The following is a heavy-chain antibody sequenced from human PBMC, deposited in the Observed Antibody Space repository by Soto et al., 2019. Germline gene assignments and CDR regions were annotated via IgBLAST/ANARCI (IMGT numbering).Heavy chain of an antibody. V-gene: IGHV4-59*01. CDR2: IYYSGST. J-gene: IGHJ4*02. Sequence: SETLSLTCTVSGGSISSYYWSWIRQPPGKGLEWIGYIYYSGSTNYNPSLKSRVTISVDTSKNQFSLKLNSVTAADTAVYYCAREASVYYYDSSGYYYNYFDYWGQGTLVTVSS. D-gene: IGHD3-22*01. CDR3: AREASVYYYDSSGYYYNYFDY. CDR1: GGSISSYY.